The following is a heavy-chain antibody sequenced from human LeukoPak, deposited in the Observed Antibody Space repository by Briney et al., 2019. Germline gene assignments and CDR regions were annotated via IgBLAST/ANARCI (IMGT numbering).Heavy chain of an antibody. D-gene: IGHD6-19*01. CDR3: ARDRDSSGAFDI. Sequence: PGGSLRLSCAASGFTFSSYSMNWVRQAPRKGLEWVSSISSSSSYIYYADSVKGRFTISRDNAKNSLYLQVNSLRAEDTAVYYCARDRDSSGAFDIWGQGTMVTVSS. CDR2: ISSSSSYI. CDR1: GFTFSSYS. V-gene: IGHV3-21*01. J-gene: IGHJ3*02.